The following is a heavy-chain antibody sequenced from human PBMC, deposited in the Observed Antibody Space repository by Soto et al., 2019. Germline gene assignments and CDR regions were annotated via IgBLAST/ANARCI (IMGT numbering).Heavy chain of an antibody. CDR2: INHSGST. CDR1: GGSFSGYY. D-gene: IGHD3-10*01. J-gene: IGHJ4*02. Sequence: PSETLSLTCAVYGGSFSGYYWSWIRQPPGKGLEWIGEINHSGSTNYNPSLKSRVTISVDTSKNQFSLKLSSVTAADTAVYYCAKKGYYPSGRINLFASWGQGTLVTVSS. V-gene: IGHV4-34*01. CDR3: AKKGYYPSGRINLFAS.